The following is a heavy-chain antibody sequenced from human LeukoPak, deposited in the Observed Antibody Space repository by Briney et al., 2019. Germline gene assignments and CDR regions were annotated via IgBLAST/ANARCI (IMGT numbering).Heavy chain of an antibody. D-gene: IGHD4-17*01. CDR1: GYTFTSYY. Sequence: ASVKVSCKASGYTFTSYYMHWVRQAPGQGLEWMGWINPNSGGTNYAQKFQGRVTMTRDTSISTAYMELSRLRSDDTAVYYCARGPVTTVTTFLVYWGQGTLVTVSS. CDR3: ARGPVTTVTTFLVY. J-gene: IGHJ4*02. CDR2: INPNSGGT. V-gene: IGHV1-2*02.